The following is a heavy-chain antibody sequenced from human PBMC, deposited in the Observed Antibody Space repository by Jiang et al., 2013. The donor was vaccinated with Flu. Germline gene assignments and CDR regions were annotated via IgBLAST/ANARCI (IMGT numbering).Heavy chain of an antibody. CDR3: ARAISLGTIYYFDY. V-gene: IGHV1-8*01. J-gene: IGHJ4*02. D-gene: IGHD5-12*01. Sequence: GAEVKKPGASVKVSCKASGYTFTSYDINWVRQATGQGLEWMGWMNPNSGNTGYAQKFQGRVTMTRNTSISTAYMELSSLRSEDTAVYYCARAISLGTIYYFDYWGQGTLVTVSS. CDR1: GYTFTSYD. CDR2: MNPNSGNT.